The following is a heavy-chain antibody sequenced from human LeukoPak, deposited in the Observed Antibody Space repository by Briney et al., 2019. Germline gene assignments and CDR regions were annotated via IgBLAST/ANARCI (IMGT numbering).Heavy chain of an antibody. CDR3: ARDFGGYYYYYMDV. D-gene: IGHD3-22*01. CDR2: INPNSGGT. Sequence: GASVKVSCKASGYTFTGYYMHWVRQAPGQGLEWMGWINPNSGGTNYAQKFQGRVTMTRDTSISTAYMELSRLRSDDTAVYYCARDFGGYYYYYMDVWGKGTTVTISS. V-gene: IGHV1-2*02. J-gene: IGHJ6*03. CDR1: GYTFTGYY.